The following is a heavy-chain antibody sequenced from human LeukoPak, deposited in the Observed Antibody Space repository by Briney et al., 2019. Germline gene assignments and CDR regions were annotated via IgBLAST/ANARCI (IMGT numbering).Heavy chain of an antibody. CDR3: AKTLWGLTLLSSDY. J-gene: IGHJ4*02. D-gene: IGHD3-16*01. CDR1: GFTFTSCT. CDR2: ISDSGGST. V-gene: IGHV3-23*01. Sequence: GGSLRLSCAASGFTFTSCTMTWVRQAPGKGLEWVSGISDSGGSTHYADSVKGRFTTSRDNSKNTLYLHMNSLRLEDTAVYWCAKTLWGLTLLSSDYWGQGTLVTVSS.